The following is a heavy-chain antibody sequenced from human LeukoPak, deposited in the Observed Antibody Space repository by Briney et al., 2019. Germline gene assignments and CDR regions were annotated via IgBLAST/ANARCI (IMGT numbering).Heavy chain of an antibody. V-gene: IGHV1-3*03. D-gene: IGHD1-26*01. CDR2: INAGNGNT. CDR3: ARDNSVGDNAWWFDP. J-gene: IGHJ5*02. Sequence: GASVKVSCKASGYSFTSHDMHWVRQAPGQRLEWMGWINAGNGNTKYSQEFQGRVTMTRDMSTSTDYMELSSLRSEDTAIYYCARDNSVGDNAWWFDPWGQGTLVTVSS. CDR1: GYSFTSHD.